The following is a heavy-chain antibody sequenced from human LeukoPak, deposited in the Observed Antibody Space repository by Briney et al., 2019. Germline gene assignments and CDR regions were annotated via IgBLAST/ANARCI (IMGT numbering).Heavy chain of an antibody. CDR2: ISAYNGNT. Sequence: ASVKVSCKASGYTFTSYGISWVRQAPGQGLEWMGWISAYNGNTNYAQKLQGRVTMTTDTSTSTAYMELRSLRSDDTAVYYCAETTGYCSGGSCYDWFDPWGQGTLVTVSS. J-gene: IGHJ5*02. CDR1: GYTFTSYG. CDR3: AETTGYCSGGSCYDWFDP. V-gene: IGHV1-18*01. D-gene: IGHD2-15*01.